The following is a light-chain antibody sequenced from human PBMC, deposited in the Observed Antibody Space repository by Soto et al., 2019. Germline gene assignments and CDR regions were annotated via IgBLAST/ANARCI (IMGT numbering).Light chain of an antibody. CDR2: DAS. CDR3: QQRVNWPPT. V-gene: IGKV3-11*01. J-gene: IGKJ4*01. CDR1: QSVSDY. Sequence: ETVLTQSPARLSLSPGERATLSCRAGQSVSDYLAWYQQKPGQPPRLLFFDASNRVTGVPARFSAGGSEIDFTLIISNLEPEDFAVYYCQQRVNWPPTFGGGTKVEI.